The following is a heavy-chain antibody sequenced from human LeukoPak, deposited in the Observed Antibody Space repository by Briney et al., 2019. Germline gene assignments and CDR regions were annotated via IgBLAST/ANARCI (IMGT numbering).Heavy chain of an antibody. J-gene: IGHJ4*02. CDR3: ARHAVAVTNEGAFDY. Sequence: GESLQVSCQGSGYSFTSYWIGWVRQMPGKGLEWMGIIYPGDSDTRYSPSFQGQVTISADKSISTAYLQWSSLKASDTAMYYCARHAVAVTNEGAFDYWGQGTLVTVSS. CDR2: IYPGDSDT. CDR1: GYSFTSYW. V-gene: IGHV5-51*01. D-gene: IGHD4-17*01.